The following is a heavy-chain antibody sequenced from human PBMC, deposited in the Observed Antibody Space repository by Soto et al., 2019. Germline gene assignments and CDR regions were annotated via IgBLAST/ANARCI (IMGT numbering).Heavy chain of an antibody. CDR1: GGSFSGYY. Sequence: SETLSLTCTVYGGSFSGYYWSWIRQPPGKGLEWIGEINHSGSTNYNPSLKSRVTISVDTSKNRFSLKLSSVTAADTAVYYCARGLYSSGWSGANWFDPWGQGTLVTVSS. J-gene: IGHJ5*02. D-gene: IGHD6-19*01. CDR3: ARGLYSSGWSGANWFDP. V-gene: IGHV4-34*01. CDR2: INHSGST.